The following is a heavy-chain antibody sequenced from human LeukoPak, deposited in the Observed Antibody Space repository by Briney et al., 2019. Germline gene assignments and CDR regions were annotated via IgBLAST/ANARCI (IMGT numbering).Heavy chain of an antibody. CDR3: AREVSDYDILTGWIDY. J-gene: IGHJ4*02. Sequence: PSETLSLTCTVSGGSIRSGSYYWGWIRQPAGKGLEWIGRIYTSGTTNYNPSLKSRFTISVGTTKSQFSLKLSSVTAADTAVYYCAREVSDYDILTGWIDYWGQGALVSVSS. V-gene: IGHV4-61*02. CDR2: IYTSGTT. D-gene: IGHD3-9*01. CDR1: GGSIRSGSYY.